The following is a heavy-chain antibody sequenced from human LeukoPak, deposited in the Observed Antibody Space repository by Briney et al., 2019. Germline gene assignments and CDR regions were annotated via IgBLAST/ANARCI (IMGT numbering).Heavy chain of an antibody. D-gene: IGHD5-24*01. J-gene: IGHJ4*02. V-gene: IGHV3-11*04. CDR2: ISSSGSII. Sequence: GGSLRLSCAASGFTFSDYYMSWIRQAPGKGLEWVSYISSSGSIIYYADSVKGRFTISRDNAKNSLYLQMNSLRAEDTAIYYCTRVGYIDEGIDYWGQGTLVTVSS. CDR3: TRVGYIDEGIDY. CDR1: GFTFSDYY.